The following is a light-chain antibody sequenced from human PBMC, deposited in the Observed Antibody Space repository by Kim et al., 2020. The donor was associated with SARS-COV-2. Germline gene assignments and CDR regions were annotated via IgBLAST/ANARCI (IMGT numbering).Light chain of an antibody. CDR3: CSYVV. CDR2: EVS. Sequence: VSGSPGQSITISCTETSSDVVSYNLVSWYQQHPGKAPKLMIYEVSKRPSGVSNRFSGSKSGNTASLTISGLQAEDEADYYCCSYVVFGGGTQLTVL. V-gene: IGLV2-23*02. CDR1: SSDVVSYNL. J-gene: IGLJ2*01.